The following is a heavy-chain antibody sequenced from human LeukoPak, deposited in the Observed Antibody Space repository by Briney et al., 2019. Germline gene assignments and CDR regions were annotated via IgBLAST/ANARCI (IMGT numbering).Heavy chain of an antibody. Sequence: SQTLSLTCTVSGGSISSGSYYWSWIRQPAGKGLEWIGRIYTSGSTNYNPSLKSRVTISVDTSKNQFSLKLSSVTAADTAVYYCASSSSGYSCWGQGTLVTVSS. V-gene: IGHV4-61*02. D-gene: IGHD3-22*01. CDR2: IYTSGST. CDR1: GGSISSGSYY. CDR3: ASSSSGYSC. J-gene: IGHJ4*02.